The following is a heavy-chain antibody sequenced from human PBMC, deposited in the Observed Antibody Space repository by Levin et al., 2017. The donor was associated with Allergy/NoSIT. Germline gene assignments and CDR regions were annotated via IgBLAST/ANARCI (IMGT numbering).Heavy chain of an antibody. CDR2: ISSSSDYI. D-gene: IGHD6-13*01. CDR3: AREGTIGAAALDAFDI. Sequence: KAGGSLRLSCAASGFTFRNNYMSWIRQAAGKGLEWVSYISSSSDYINYADSVKGRFTISRDNAKNSLYLQMNSLRAEDTAVYYCAREGTIGAAALDAFDIWGQGTMVTVSS. J-gene: IGHJ3*02. CDR1: GFTFRNNY. V-gene: IGHV3-11*05.